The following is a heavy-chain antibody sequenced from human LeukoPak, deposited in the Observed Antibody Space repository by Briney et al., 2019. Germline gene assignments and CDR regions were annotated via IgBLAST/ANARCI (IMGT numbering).Heavy chain of an antibody. Sequence: ASVKVSCKASGYTFTSHGINWVRQAPGQGLEWMGWISAYNGNTNYAQKLQGRVTMTRDTSTSTAYMELRSLRSDDTAVYYCARYMVSGSPLFDYWGQGTLVTVSS. J-gene: IGHJ4*02. V-gene: IGHV1-18*01. CDR3: ARYMVSGSPLFDY. CDR1: GYTFTSHG. CDR2: ISAYNGNT. D-gene: IGHD1-26*01.